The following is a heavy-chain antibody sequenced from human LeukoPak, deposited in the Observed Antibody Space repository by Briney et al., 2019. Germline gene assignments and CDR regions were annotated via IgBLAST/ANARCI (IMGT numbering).Heavy chain of an antibody. Sequence: GGSLRLSCAASGFTFSSYAMSWFRQAPGKGLEWVSAISGSGGSTYYADSVKGRFTISRDNSKNTLYLQMNSLRAEDTAVYYCAKDHHPGMRNYFDYWGQGTLVTVSS. CDR1: GFTFSSYA. J-gene: IGHJ4*02. CDR3: AKDHHPGMRNYFDY. V-gene: IGHV3-23*01. CDR2: ISGSGGST.